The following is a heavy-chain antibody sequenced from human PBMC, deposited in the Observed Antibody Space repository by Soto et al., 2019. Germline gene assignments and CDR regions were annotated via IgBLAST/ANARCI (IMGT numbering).Heavy chain of an antibody. CDR3: ARGVVTAIPHFDY. CDR2: ISYDGSNK. CDR1: GFTFSSYA. Sequence: QVQLVESGGGVVQPGRSLRLSCAASGFTFSSYAMHWVRQAPGKGLEWVAVISYDGSNKYYADSVKGRFTISRDNSKNTLYLQMNSLRAEDTAVYYCARGVVTAIPHFDYWGQGTVVTVSS. D-gene: IGHD2-21*02. J-gene: IGHJ4*02. V-gene: IGHV3-30-3*01.